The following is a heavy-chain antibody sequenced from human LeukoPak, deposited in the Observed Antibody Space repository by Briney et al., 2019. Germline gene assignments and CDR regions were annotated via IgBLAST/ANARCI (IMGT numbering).Heavy chain of an antibody. CDR3: AGTGQWLAFDY. CDR1: GGSISSSSYY. D-gene: IGHD6-19*01. J-gene: IGHJ4*02. V-gene: IGHV4-39*07. CDR2: IYYSGST. Sequence: PSETLSLTCTVSGGSISSSSYYWGWIRQPPGKGLEWIGSIYYSGSTYYNPSLKSRVTISVDTSKNQFSLKLTSVTASDTAVYYCAGTGQWLAFDYWGQGTLVTVSS.